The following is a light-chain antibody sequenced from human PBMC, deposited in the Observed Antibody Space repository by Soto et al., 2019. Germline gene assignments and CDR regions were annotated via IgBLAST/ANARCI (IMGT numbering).Light chain of an antibody. CDR1: QSISNH. CDR2: AAS. V-gene: IGKV1-39*01. Sequence: DIQMTQSPSSLSASVEERAILTCRASQSISNHLNWYQQKPGKAPKLLIFAASSLQSGVPSRFSGSRSGPDFTLTISSLQPEDFATYYCQKSYSSPPTFGQGTKVDIK. CDR3: QKSYSSPPT. J-gene: IGKJ1*01.